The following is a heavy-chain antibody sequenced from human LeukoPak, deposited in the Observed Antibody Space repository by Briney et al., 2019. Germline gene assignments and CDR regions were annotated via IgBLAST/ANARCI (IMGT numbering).Heavy chain of an antibody. Sequence: PSETLSLTCTVSGGSISSGYYSWSWIRQPPGKGLEWIGYIYHSGSTYYNPSLKSRVTISVDRSKNQFSPNLSSVTAADTAVYYCARDRGTYIFDYWGQGTLVTVSS. D-gene: IGHD3/OR15-3a*01. CDR2: IYHSGST. CDR3: ARDRGTYIFDY. V-gene: IGHV4-30-2*01. J-gene: IGHJ4*02. CDR1: GGSISSGYYS.